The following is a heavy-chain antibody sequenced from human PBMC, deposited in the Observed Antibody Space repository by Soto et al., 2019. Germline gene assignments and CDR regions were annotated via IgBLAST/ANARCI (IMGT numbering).Heavy chain of an antibody. CDR2: IRSKANSYAT. D-gene: IGHD1-26*01. CDR3: TRRGYSGSYSQDYYYGMDV. J-gene: IGHJ6*02. V-gene: IGHV3-73*01. Sequence: GGSLRLSCAASGFTFSGSAMHWVRQASGKGLEWVGRIRSKANSYATAYAASGKGRFTISRDDSKNTAYLQMNSLKTEDTAVYYCTRRGYSGSYSQDYYYGMDVWGQGTTVTVSS. CDR1: GFTFSGSA.